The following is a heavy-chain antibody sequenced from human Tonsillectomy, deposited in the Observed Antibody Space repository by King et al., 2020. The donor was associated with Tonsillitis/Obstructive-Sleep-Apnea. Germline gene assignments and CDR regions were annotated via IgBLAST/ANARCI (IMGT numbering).Heavy chain of an antibody. J-gene: IGHJ5*02. Sequence: QLVQSGAEVKKPGESLKISCKGSGYSFTSYWIGWVRQMPGKGLEWMGIIYPGDSDTRYSPSFQGQVTISADKSISTAYLQWSSLKASDTAMYYCAGSPLVYCSSTSCYDNWFDPWGQGTLVTVSS. CDR3: AGSPLVYCSSTSCYDNWFDP. V-gene: IGHV5-51*01. CDR1: GYSFTSYW. CDR2: IYPGDSDT. D-gene: IGHD2-2*01.